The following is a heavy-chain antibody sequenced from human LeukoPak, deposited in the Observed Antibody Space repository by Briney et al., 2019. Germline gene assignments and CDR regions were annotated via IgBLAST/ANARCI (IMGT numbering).Heavy chain of an antibody. CDR2: MNPNSGNT. Sequence: GASVKVSCKASGYTFTSYDINWVRQATGQGLEWMGWMNPNSGNTGYAQKFQGRVTITRNTSISTAYMELSSLRSEDTAVYYCARDSYYYGSGSKKGIDYWGQGTLVTVSS. CDR3: ARDSYYYGSGSKKGIDY. CDR1: GYTFTSYD. V-gene: IGHV1-8*03. J-gene: IGHJ4*02. D-gene: IGHD3-10*01.